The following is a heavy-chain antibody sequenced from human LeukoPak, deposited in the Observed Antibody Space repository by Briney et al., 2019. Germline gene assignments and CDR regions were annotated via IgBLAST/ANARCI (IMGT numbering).Heavy chain of an antibody. D-gene: IGHD6-13*01. V-gene: IGHV3-7*01. J-gene: IGHJ4*02. CDR1: GFTFSSYW. Sequence: GGSLRLSCAAPGFTFSSYWMSWVRQAPGKGLEWEANIKQDGSEKYYVDSVKGRFTISRDNAETSLYLQMNSLGAEDTAVYYCARVYSSTWIYYFDYWGQGTLVTVSS. CDR2: IKQDGSEK. CDR3: ARVYSSTWIYYFDY.